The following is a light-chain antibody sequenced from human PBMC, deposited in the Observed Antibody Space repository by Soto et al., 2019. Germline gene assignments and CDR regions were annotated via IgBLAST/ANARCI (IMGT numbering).Light chain of an antibody. Sequence: EIVLTQSPATLSLSPGERATLSCRASQSVSSYLAWYQQKPGQAPRLLIYGASSRATGIPNRFSGSESGTDFTLTISRLEPEDFAVYYCQHYGSSPRTFGQGTKVEIK. CDR2: GAS. V-gene: IGKV3-20*01. J-gene: IGKJ1*01. CDR1: QSVSSY. CDR3: QHYGSSPRT.